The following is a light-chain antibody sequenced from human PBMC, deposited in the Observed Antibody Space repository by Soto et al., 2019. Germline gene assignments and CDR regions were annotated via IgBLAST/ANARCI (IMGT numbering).Light chain of an antibody. Sequence: QSVLTQPASVSGSPGQSITISCTGTSSDIDDYNYVSWYQQHPGKAPKLMVYDVSYRPSGVSNRFSGSKSGSTASLTISGLQAEDEADYYCGLYTSSSTVVFGGGTRSPS. J-gene: IGLJ2*01. CDR3: GLYTSSSTVV. CDR2: DVS. V-gene: IGLV2-14*01. CDR1: SSDIDDYNY.